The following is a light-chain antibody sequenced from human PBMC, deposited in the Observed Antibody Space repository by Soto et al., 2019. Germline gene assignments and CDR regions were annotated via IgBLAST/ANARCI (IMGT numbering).Light chain of an antibody. CDR3: QQSFTSIFT. CDR2: SAT. Sequence: DIQMTQSPSSLSASVGDRVTITCRASQTIYQALNWYHQKPGKAPRLLISSATALQRGVPSRFSGSGYGAEFTLIISSLLPEDFGTYYWQQSFTSIFTFGPGTKVDV. J-gene: IGKJ3*01. V-gene: IGKV1-39*01. CDR1: QTIYQA.